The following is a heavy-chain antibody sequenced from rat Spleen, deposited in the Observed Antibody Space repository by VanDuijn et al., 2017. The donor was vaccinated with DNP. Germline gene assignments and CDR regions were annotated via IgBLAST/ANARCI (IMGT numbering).Heavy chain of an antibody. CDR1: GFTFSDFY. CDR3: ARGTMMVVTPFAY. D-gene: IGHD1-12*02. Sequence: EVQLVESDGGLVQPGRSLKLSCAASGFTFSDFYMAWVRQAPTKGLDWVATISYDGDTTYYRDSVKGRFTISRDNAKNTLYLQMDSLRSEDTATYYCARGTMMVVTPFAYWGQGTPVTVSS. CDR2: ISYDGDTT. J-gene: IGHJ3*01. V-gene: IGHV5-29*01.